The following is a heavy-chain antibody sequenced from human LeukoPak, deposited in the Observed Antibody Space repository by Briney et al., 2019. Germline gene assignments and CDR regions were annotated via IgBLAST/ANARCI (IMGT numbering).Heavy chain of an antibody. CDR1: GYTFTSYD. CDR3: ARTHTIAARPLGY. CDR2: MNPNSGKT. J-gene: IGHJ4*02. D-gene: IGHD6-6*01. Sequence: ASVSVSCKASGYTFTSYDINWVRQATGQGLEWIGWMNPNSGKTGYAQKFQGRVTMTRNTSISTAYMELSSLRSEDTAVYYCARTHTIAARPLGYWGQGTLVTVSS. V-gene: IGHV1-8*01.